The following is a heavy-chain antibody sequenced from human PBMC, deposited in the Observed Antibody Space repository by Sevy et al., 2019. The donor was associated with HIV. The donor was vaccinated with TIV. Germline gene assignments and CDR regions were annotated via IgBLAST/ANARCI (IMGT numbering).Heavy chain of an antibody. CDR2: IYWDDDK. D-gene: IGHD2-15*01. V-gene: IGHV2-5*02. CDR3: TYTVIELGNCSGGTCYYSDH. CDR1: GFSLSSSGVS. Sequence: SGPTLVNPTQTLTLTCTFSGFSLSSSGVSVGWTRQPPGKAPEWLALIYWDDDKRYSPSLESRLTITKDTSKNQVVLTMNNMDPVDTGTYHCTYTVIELGNCSGGTCYYSDHWGQGTLVTVSS. J-gene: IGHJ4*02.